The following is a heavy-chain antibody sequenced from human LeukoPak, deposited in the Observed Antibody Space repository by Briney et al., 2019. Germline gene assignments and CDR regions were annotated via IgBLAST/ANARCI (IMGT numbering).Heavy chain of an antibody. CDR2: IYNSGST. CDR1: GGSISNYF. J-gene: IGHJ6*03. Sequence: SETLSLTCTVSGGSISNYFCSWLRQPPGKGLEWIGYIYNSGSTKYNPSLKSRVIISVDTSKNQFSLKLSSVTAADTAVYYCASGSYYYMDVWGKGTTVTVSS. D-gene: IGHD1-14*01. CDR3: ASGSYYYMDV. V-gene: IGHV4-59*01.